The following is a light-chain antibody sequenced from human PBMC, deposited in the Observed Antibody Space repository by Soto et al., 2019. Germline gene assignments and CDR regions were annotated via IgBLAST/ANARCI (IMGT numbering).Light chain of an antibody. Sequence: QSVLTQPASVSGSPGQSITISCTGTSSDVGSYNLVSWYQQHPGKAPKLMIYEGSKRPSGVSNRFPGSKSGNTASLTISGLQAEDEADYYCCSYAGSSTYVFGTETKLTVL. CDR3: CSYAGSSTYV. CDR2: EGS. J-gene: IGLJ1*01. CDR1: SSDVGSYNL. V-gene: IGLV2-23*01.